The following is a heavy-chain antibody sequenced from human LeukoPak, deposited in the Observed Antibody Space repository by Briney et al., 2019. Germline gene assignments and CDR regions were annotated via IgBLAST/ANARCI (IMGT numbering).Heavy chain of an antibody. J-gene: IGHJ4*02. Sequence: GGSLRLSCAASGFTFSSYWMSWVRQAPGKGLEWVANIKQDGSEKYYVDSVKGRFTISRDNAKNSLYLQMNSLRAEDTAVYYCARGLKRIVSRVLFDYWGQGTLVTVSS. D-gene: IGHD3-22*01. CDR3: ARGLKRIVSRVLFDY. CDR1: GFTFSSYW. CDR2: IKQDGSEK. V-gene: IGHV3-7*01.